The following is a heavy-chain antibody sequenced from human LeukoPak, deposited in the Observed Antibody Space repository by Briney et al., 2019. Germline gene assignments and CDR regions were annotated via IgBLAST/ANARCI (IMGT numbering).Heavy chain of an antibody. CDR2: INPNSGGT. Sequence: ASVTVSCKASGYTFTGYYMHWLRQAPGQGLEWMGWINPNSGGTNYAQKFQGRVTMTRDTSISTAYMELSRLRSDDTAVYYCARDAPYDFWSGYYYYFDYWGQGTLVTVSS. CDR3: ARDAPYDFWSGYYYYFDY. J-gene: IGHJ4*02. V-gene: IGHV1-2*02. D-gene: IGHD3-3*01. CDR1: GYTFTGYY.